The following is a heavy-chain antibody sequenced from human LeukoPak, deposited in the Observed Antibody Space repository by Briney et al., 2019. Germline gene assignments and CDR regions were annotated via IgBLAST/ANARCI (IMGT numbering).Heavy chain of an antibody. Sequence: GGSLRLSCAASGFTVSSNYMSWVRQAPGKGLKWVSLIYSGGSTYYADSVKGRFTISRDNSKNTLYLQMNSLRADDTAVYYCASNYYYDSSGTYYFDYWGQGTLVTVSS. D-gene: IGHD3-22*01. V-gene: IGHV3-66*01. J-gene: IGHJ4*02. CDR3: ASNYYYDSSGTYYFDY. CDR2: IYSGGST. CDR1: GFTVSSNY.